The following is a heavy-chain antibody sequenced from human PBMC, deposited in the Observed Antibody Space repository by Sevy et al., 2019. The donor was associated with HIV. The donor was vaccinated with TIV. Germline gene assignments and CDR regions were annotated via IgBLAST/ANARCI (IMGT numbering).Heavy chain of an antibody. Sequence: GGSLRLSCAASGFTFSSYSMNWDRQAPGKGLEWVSSISSSSSYIYYADSVKGRFTISRDNAKNSLYLQMNSLRAEDTAVYYCARDLGIAAAGTLDAFDIWGQGTMVTVSS. CDR3: ARDLGIAAAGTLDAFDI. CDR2: ISSSSSYI. J-gene: IGHJ3*02. CDR1: GFTFSSYS. D-gene: IGHD6-13*01. V-gene: IGHV3-21*01.